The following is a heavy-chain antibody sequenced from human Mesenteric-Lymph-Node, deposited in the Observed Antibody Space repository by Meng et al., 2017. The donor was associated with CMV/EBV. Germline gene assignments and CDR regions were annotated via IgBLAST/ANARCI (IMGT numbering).Heavy chain of an antibody. Sequence: GESLKISCAASGFIFSSYGIHWVRQAPGKGLEWVAFIQYDGSNKYYADSVKGRFTISRDNAKNSLYLQMNSLRAEDTAVYYCARETVVVPAAGTDYFDYWGQGTLVTVSS. D-gene: IGHD2-2*01. CDR2: IQYDGSNK. CDR3: ARETVVVPAAGTDYFDY. V-gene: IGHV3-30*02. J-gene: IGHJ4*02. CDR1: GFIFSSYG.